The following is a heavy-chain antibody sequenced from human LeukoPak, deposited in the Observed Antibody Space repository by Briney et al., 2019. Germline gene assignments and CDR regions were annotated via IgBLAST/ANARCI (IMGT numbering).Heavy chain of an antibody. CDR2: IDGGGVNT. Sequence: GGSLRLSCAGSGFTFSNYGMSWVRQAPGKGLEWVSAIDGGGVNTLYADSVKGRFAISRDNSKNTVYLQMNSLSAEDTAIYYCAKRSARPKPFDGGGQGTLVTVSS. CDR1: GFTFSNYG. D-gene: IGHD6-25*01. V-gene: IGHV3-23*01. J-gene: IGHJ4*02. CDR3: AKRSARPKPFDG.